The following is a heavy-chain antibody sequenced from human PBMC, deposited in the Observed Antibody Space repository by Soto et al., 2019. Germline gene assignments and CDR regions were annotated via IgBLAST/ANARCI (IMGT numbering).Heavy chain of an antibody. CDR1: WDNVFRNDIA. J-gene: IGHJ3*02. V-gene: IGHV6-1*01. CDR2: AYYRSKWHN. CDR3: ARGRNSAFEI. Sequence: QVQLQQSGPGLVKPSQTLSLTCAITWDNVFRNDIAWNWVRQSPSRGLEWLGRAYYRSKWHNEYAVSVKSRTTINLDTSKNQLSLQLYSVTPEDSDVYYCARGRNSAFEIWGQGTLVVVSS. D-gene: IGHD1-7*01.